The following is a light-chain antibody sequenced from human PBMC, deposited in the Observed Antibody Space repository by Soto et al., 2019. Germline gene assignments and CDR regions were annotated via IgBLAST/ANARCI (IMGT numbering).Light chain of an antibody. Sequence: QSALTQPASVSGSPGQSITISCTGTSSDVGLYDYVSWYQQHPGKAPQLMIYAVSNRPSGVSNRFSASKSGNTASLFISGLQAEEEADYYCSSYTSDSSYVFGSGTKVNVL. CDR2: AVS. J-gene: IGLJ1*01. CDR1: SSDVGLYDY. V-gene: IGLV2-14*01. CDR3: SSYTSDSSYV.